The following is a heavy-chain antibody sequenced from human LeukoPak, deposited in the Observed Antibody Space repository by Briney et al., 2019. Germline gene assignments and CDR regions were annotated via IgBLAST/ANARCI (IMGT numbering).Heavy chain of an antibody. D-gene: IGHD5-18*01. V-gene: IGHV3-23*01. J-gene: IGHJ4*02. CDR1: GFTFSSYA. CDR3: AKVRGYSYGRHFDY. Sequence: TGGSLRLSCAASGFTFSSYAMSWVRQAPGKGLEWVSAISGSGGSTYYADSVKGRFTISRDNSKNTLYLQMNSLRAEDTAVYYCAKVRGYSYGRHFDYWGQGTLVTVSS. CDR2: ISGSGGST.